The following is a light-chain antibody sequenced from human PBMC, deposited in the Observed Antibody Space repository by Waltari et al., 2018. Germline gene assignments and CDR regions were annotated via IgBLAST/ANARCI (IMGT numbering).Light chain of an antibody. J-gene: IGLJ2*01. CDR1: SSDIGGYNY. CDR2: DVS. CDR3: SSYMDSNTLEL. V-gene: IGLV2-14*03. Sequence: QSALTQPASVSGSPGQSITISCTGTSSDIGGYNYVSWYQQVPGKAPKLMIYDVSNRPSGVSSRFSGSKSGNTASLTSFGLQAEDEADYFCSSYMDSNTLELFGGGTSLTVL.